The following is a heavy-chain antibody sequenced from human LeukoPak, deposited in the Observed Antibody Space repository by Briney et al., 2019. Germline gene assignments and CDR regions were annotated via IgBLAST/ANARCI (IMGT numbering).Heavy chain of an antibody. CDR1: GGTFSSYA. CDR2: IIPIFGTT. Sequence: SVKVSCKASGGTFSSYASSWVRQAPGQGLEWMGGIIPIFGTTNYAQKFQGRVTVATDKSTGTAYMGLSGLRSEDTAVYYCARGEGYSYGPVKYWGQGTLVTVSS. CDR3: ARGEGYSYGPVKY. D-gene: IGHD5-18*01. V-gene: IGHV1-69*05. J-gene: IGHJ4*02.